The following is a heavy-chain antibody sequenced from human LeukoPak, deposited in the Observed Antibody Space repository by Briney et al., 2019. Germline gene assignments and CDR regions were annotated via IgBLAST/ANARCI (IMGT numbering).Heavy chain of an antibody. J-gene: IGHJ2*01. CDR2: ISGSGGRT. V-gene: IGHV3-23*01. CDR1: GFTFRNYA. CDR3: ARGSWYFDL. Sequence: GGSLRLSCVASGFTFRNYAMTWVRQAPGKGLEWVSAISGSGGRTYYADSVKGRFTISRDNSKNTLYLQMNSLRAEDTAVYYCARGSWYFDLWGRGTLVTVSS.